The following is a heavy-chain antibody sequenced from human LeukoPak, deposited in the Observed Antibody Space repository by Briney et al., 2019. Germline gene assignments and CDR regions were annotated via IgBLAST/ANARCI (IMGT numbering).Heavy chain of an antibody. CDR1: GFTFSSYW. CDR2: IKQDGSEK. CDR3: ARKGRDLDY. V-gene: IGHV3-7*03. J-gene: IGHJ4*02. Sequence: GGSLRLSCAASGFTFSSYWMSWVRQAPGKGLKWVANIKQDGSEKYYVDSLKGRFTISRDNAKNSLYLQMNSLRADDTAVYYCARKGRDLDYWGQGTLVTVSS.